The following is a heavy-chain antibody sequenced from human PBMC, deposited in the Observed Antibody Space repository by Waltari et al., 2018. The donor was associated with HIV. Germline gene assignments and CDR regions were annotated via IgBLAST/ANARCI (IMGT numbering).Heavy chain of an antibody. Sequence: EVQLVESGGGLVQPGGSLRLSCGASGFTFSRYWMHWVRQAPGKGLVWVYRIESDGASTTYASAVKGRVTISRDNAKNTLSLQMNSLSVEDTAVYYCVRAGRSSDGFDVWGQGTMVTVSS. CDR3: VRAGRSSDGFDV. J-gene: IGHJ3*01. CDR2: IESDGAST. D-gene: IGHD6-6*01. V-gene: IGHV3-74*01. CDR1: GFTFSRYW.